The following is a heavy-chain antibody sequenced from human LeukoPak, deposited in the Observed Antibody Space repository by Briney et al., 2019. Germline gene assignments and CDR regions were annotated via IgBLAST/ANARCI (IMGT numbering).Heavy chain of an antibody. CDR1: GYSISSGYY. CDR3: ARQSPYYDILTGYYEAFGWFDP. D-gene: IGHD3-9*01. J-gene: IGHJ5*02. V-gene: IGHV4-38-2*02. CDR2: IYHSGNT. Sequence: ASETLSLTCTVSGYSISSGYYWGWIRQPPGKGLEWIGSIYHSGNTYYNPSLKSRVTISVDTSKNQFSLKLSSVTAADTAVYYCARQSPYYDILTGYYEAFGWFDPWGQGTLVAVSS.